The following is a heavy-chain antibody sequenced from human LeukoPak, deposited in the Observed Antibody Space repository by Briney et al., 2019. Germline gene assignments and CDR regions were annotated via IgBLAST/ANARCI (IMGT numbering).Heavy chain of an antibody. V-gene: IGHV3-23*01. CDR1: GFTFSSYA. CDR2: ISGGGGST. CDR3: ARGDPIYDFWSGGDH. J-gene: IGHJ4*02. D-gene: IGHD3-3*01. Sequence: GGSLRLSCAASGFTFSSYAMSWVRQAPGKGLEWVSAISGGGGSTYYADSVKGRFTISRDNARNFLYLQMNSLRAEDTAVYYCARGDPIYDFWSGGDHWGQGSLVSVSS.